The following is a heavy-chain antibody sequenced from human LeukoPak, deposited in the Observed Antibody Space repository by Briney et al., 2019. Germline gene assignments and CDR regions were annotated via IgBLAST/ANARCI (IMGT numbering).Heavy chain of an antibody. V-gene: IGHV1-69*04. CDR1: GGTFSSYA. D-gene: IGHD6-19*01. CDR2: IIPIFGIA. Sequence: SVKVSCKASGGTFSSYAISWVRQAPGQGLEWMGRIIPIFGIANYAQKFQGRVTITADKSTSTAYMELSSLRSEDTAVYYCARDLYSSGWYYYYYGMDAWGQGTTVTVSS. J-gene: IGHJ6*02. CDR3: ARDLYSSGWYYYYYGMDA.